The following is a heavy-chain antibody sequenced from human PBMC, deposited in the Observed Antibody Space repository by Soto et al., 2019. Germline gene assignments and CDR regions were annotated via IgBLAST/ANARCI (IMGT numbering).Heavy chain of an antibody. V-gene: IGHV1-18*04. J-gene: IGHJ4*02. CDR3: ARTRGGYSSGGSDY. CDR2: ISAYNGNT. Sequence: AAVKVSCKASGYTFTSYGISWVRQAPGQGLEWMGWISAYNGNTNYAQKLQGRVTMTTDTSTSTAYMELRSLRSDDTAVYYCARTRGGYSSGGSDYWGQGTLVTVSS. CDR1: GYTFTSYG. D-gene: IGHD6-19*01.